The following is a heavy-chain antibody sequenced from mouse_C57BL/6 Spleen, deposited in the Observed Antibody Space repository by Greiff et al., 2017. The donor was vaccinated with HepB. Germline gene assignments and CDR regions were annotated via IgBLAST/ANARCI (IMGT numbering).Heavy chain of an antibody. V-gene: IGHV1-80*01. Sequence: VQLQQSGAELVKPGASVKISCKASGYAFSSYWMNWVKQRPGKGLEWIGQIYPGDGDTNYNGKFKGKATLTADKSSSTAYMQLSSLTSEDSAVYFCARLGSPPWYFDVWGTGTTVTVSS. J-gene: IGHJ1*03. CDR1: GYAFSSYW. D-gene: IGHD6-1*01. CDR2: IYPGDGDT. CDR3: ARLGSPPWYFDV.